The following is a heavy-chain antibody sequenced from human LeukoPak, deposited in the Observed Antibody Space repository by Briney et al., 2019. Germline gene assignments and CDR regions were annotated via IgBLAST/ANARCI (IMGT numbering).Heavy chain of an antibody. D-gene: IGHD3-10*01. CDR2: ISWNSGSI. CDR3: AKEGGGISGFDC. Sequence: GGSLRLSCAASGFTFDNYGMHWVRQAPGKGLEWVSGISWNSGSIGYADSVKGRFTISRDNAKNSLYLQMNSLRAEDMALYYCAKEGGGISGFDCWGQGTLVTVSS. V-gene: IGHV3-9*03. CDR1: GFTFDNYG. J-gene: IGHJ4*02.